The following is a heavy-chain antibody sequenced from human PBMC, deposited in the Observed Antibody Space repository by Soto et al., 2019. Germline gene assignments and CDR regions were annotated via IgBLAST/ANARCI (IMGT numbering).Heavy chain of an antibody. CDR3: ARLESGYYYVAY. D-gene: IGHD3-3*01. V-gene: IGHV5-51*01. Sequence: GESLKISCKGSGFTFSNYWIGWVRQMPGKGLEWVALIYAGDSKTRYSPSFQGRVTISADKSISTASLQWSSLQASDTAMFYCARLESGYYYVAYWGQGTLVTVSS. CDR2: IYAGDSKT. J-gene: IGHJ4*02. CDR1: GFTFSNYW.